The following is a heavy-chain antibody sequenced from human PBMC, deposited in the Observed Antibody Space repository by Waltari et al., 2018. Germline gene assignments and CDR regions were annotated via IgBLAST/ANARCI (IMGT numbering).Heavy chain of an antibody. D-gene: IGHD2-2*01. CDR2: ISGRGGST. V-gene: IGHV3-23*01. J-gene: IGHJ4*02. Sequence: EVQLLESGGGLVQPGGSLRLSCAASGFTFSSYAMSWVRQAPGKGLEWVSAISGRGGSTYYADSVKGRFTIYRDNSKNTLYLQMNSLRAEVTAVYYCAKRGGIVVVPAATKGYYFDYWGQGTLVTVSS. CDR3: AKRGGIVVVPAATKGYYFDY. CDR1: GFTFSSYA.